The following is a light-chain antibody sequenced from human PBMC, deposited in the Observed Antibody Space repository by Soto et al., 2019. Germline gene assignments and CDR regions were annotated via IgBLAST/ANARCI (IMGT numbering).Light chain of an antibody. V-gene: IGKV3-15*01. CDR2: GAS. Sequence: EIVMTQSPATLSVSPGERAILSCRASQSIRSYLAWYQQKPGQAPRLLMYGASTRAPGLPARFSGSGSGTEFTLTISSLQSEDFALYYCQQYDNWPWTFGQGTKVDIK. CDR1: QSIRSY. CDR3: QQYDNWPWT. J-gene: IGKJ1*01.